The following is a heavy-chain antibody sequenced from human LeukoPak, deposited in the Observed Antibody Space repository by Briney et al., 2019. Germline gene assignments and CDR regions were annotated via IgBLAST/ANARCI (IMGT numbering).Heavy chain of an antibody. CDR2: IWFDGSNK. Sequence: GGSLRLSCAASGFNFSNHGVHWVRQAPGKGLEWVTFIWFDGSNKNYIDSVKGRFTISRDNSKNTLYLQMNSLRVEDTAVYYCARGVPLYGYHYGLDYWGQGTLVTVSS. CDR1: GFNFSNHG. V-gene: IGHV3-33*01. J-gene: IGHJ4*02. D-gene: IGHD5-18*01. CDR3: ARGVPLYGYHYGLDY.